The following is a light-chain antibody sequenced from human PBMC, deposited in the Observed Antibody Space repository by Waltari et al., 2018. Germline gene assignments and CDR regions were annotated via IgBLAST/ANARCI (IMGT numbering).Light chain of an antibody. CDR3: QQRSNWQIT. CDR1: QSVSSY. V-gene: IGKV3-11*01. J-gene: IGKJ5*01. CDR2: DAS. Sequence: EIVLTHSQATLSLSPGERATLPCRASQSVSSYLAWYQQKPGQAPRLLIYDASNRATGIPARFSGSGSGTDFTLTISSLEPEDFAVYYCQQRSNWQITFGQGTRLEIK.